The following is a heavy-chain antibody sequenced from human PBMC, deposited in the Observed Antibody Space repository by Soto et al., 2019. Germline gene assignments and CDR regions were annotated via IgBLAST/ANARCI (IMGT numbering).Heavy chain of an antibody. J-gene: IGHJ6*02. CDR2: SNYGGPT. Sequence: SETLSLTCTVSGGAINSTVSYWGWIRQPPGKGLEWIGSSNYGGPTYYSPSLPSRVTISLDTAKNHFSPNLRSVTAADTAVYYCARHGAYSTSVYYYYGMDVWGQGTTVTVSS. CDR1: GGAINSTVSY. V-gene: IGHV4-39*01. CDR3: ARHGAYSTSVYYYYGMDV. D-gene: IGHD6-13*01.